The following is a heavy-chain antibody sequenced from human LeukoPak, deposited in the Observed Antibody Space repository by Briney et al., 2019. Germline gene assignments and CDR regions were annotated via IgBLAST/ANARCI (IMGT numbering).Heavy chain of an antibody. J-gene: IGHJ4*02. CDR2: IRYDGSDK. CDR3: ARDTSVGAAYFDV. V-gene: IGHV3-30*02. CDR1: GFSFSDYG. D-gene: IGHD2-15*01. Sequence: GGSLRLSCGASGFSFSDYGMHWVRQAPGKGLEWVAYIRYDGSDKYYADSVKGRFTISRDNSKNTLSLQMTTLRPDDTAIYYCARDTSVGAAYFDVWGQGALVAVSS.